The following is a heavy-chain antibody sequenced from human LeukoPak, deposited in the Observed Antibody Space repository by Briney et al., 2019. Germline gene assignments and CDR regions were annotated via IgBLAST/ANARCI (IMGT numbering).Heavy chain of an antibody. J-gene: IGHJ4*02. CDR1: GYTFTSYG. D-gene: IGHD3-22*01. Sequence: SVKVSCKASGYTFTSYGISWVRQAPGQGLEWMGWISAYNGNTNYAQKLQGRVTMTTDTSTSTAYMELRSLRSDDTAVYYCAKDISRINVIVVAPGRGIDYWGQGTLVTVSS. V-gene: IGHV1-18*01. CDR3: AKDISRINVIVVAPGRGIDY. CDR2: ISAYNGNT.